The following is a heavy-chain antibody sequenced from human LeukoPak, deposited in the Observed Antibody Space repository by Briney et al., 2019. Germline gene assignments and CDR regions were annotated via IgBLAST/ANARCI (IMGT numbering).Heavy chain of an antibody. Sequence: PGGSLRLSCAASGFTFSTYNMNWVRQAPGKGLEWVANIKQDGSEKYYVDSVKGRFTISRDNAKNSLYLQMNSLRAEDTAVYYCARFAAGGSYYYYMDVWGKGTTVTVSS. CDR2: IKQDGSEK. V-gene: IGHV3-7*01. CDR1: GFTFSTYN. J-gene: IGHJ6*03. CDR3: ARFAAGGSYYYYMDV. D-gene: IGHD6-25*01.